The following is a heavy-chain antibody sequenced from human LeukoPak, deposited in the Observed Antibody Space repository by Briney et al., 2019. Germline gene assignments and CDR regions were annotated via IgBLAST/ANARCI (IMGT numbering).Heavy chain of an antibody. J-gene: IGHJ4*02. CDR2: IIENGGET. CDR1: GFTFNKFA. Sequence: GGSLRLSCAASGFTFNKFAMSWVRQAPGKGLEWVSGIIENGGETYYADSVRGRFTISRDNSKNTLYLQMNSLRAEDTAVYYCARGWKLWTLDYWGQGTLVTVSS. D-gene: IGHD5-18*01. V-gene: IGHV3-23*01. CDR3: ARGWKLWTLDY.